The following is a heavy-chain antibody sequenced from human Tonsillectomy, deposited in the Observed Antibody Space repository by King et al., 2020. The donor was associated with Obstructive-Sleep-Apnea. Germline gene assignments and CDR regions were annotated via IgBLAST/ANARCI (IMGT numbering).Heavy chain of an antibody. J-gene: IGHJ6*02. CDR3: ARGTAAAPFYYYGMDV. CDR1: GGSFSGYY. V-gene: IGHV4-34*01. D-gene: IGHD6-13*01. CDR2: INHSGST. Sequence: VQLQQWGAGLLKPSETLSLTCGVHGGSFSGYYWTWLRQPPGKGLGWIGEINHSGSTKYNPSLKSRVTISVDTSKNQFSLRLSSVTAADTAVYYCARGTAAAPFYYYGMDVWGQGTTVTVSS.